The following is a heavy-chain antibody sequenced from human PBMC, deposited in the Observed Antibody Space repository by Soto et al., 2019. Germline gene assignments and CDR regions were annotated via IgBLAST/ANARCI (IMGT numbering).Heavy chain of an antibody. CDR1: GDTFSSFA. D-gene: IGHD1-1*01. V-gene: IGHV1-69*12. J-gene: IGHJ6*02. CDR3: ARDKDREQLGGNYYYALDV. Sequence: QVQLVPSGAEVKKPGSSVKVSCKASGDTFSSFAISWVRQAPGQGLEWMGGIIPIFRTPKYAQKFQGRVTITADEPTSTAYMELSSLRSEDTAVYYCARDKDREQLGGNYYYALDVWGQGTTVIVSS. CDR2: IIPIFRTP.